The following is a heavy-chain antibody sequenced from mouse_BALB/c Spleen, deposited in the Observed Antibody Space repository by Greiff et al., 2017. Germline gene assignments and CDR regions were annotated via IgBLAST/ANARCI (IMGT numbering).Heavy chain of an antibody. CDR3: ARHSNNEGYAMDS. V-gene: IGHV1-77*01. CDR1: GYTFTDYY. CDR2: IYPGNGNT. D-gene: IGHD2-5*01. Sequence: VQLVESGAELARPGASVKLSCKASGYTFTDYYIHWVKQRTGQGLEWIGEIYPGNGNTYYYEKFKGKATLTADKSSSTAYMQLSSLTSEDSALYFCARHSNNEGYAMDSWGQGAADTDSS. J-gene: IGHJ4*01.